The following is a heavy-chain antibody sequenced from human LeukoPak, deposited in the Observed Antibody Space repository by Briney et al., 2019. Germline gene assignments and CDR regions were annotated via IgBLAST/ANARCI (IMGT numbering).Heavy chain of an antibody. D-gene: IGHD3-22*01. J-gene: IGHJ3*02. V-gene: IGHV3-7*01. CDR2: IKQDGSEK. Sequence: GGPLRLSCAASGFTFSSYWMSWVRQAPGRGLEGGANIKQDGSEKYYVDCVKGRFTISRDNAKNSLYLQMNSLRAEDTAVYYCARDLSRSYYYDSRPGAFDIWGQGTMVTVSS. CDR1: GFTFSSYW. CDR3: ARDLSRSYYYDSRPGAFDI.